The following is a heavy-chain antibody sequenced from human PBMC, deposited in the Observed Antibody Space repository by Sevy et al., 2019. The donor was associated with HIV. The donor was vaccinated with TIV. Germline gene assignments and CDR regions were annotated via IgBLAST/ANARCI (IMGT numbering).Heavy chain of an antibody. V-gene: IGHV4-30-2*01. CDR1: GGSISSGGYS. CDR3: ARGPSDYGVPKPPHY. J-gene: IGHJ4*02. D-gene: IGHD4-17*01. CDR2: IYHSGST. Sequence: SETLSLTCAVSGGSISSGGYSWSWIRQPPGKGLEWIGYIYHSGSTYYNPSLKSRVTISVDRSKNQFSLKLSSVTAADTAVYYCARGPSDYGVPKPPHYWGQGTLVTVSS.